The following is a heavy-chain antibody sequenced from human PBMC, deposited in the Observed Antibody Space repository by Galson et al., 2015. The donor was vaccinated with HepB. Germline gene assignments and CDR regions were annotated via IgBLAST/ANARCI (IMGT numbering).Heavy chain of an antibody. CDR1: GFTFSAYW. J-gene: IGHJ4*02. CDR3: AREVMIRTLAHKTPDY. D-gene: IGHD3-16*01. CDR2: VNLDGSEM. Sequence: SLRLSCAASGFTFSAYWMSWVRQVPGKGLEWVADVNLDGSEMYYADSVKGRFTISRDNVERSVSLHMYSLRAEDTAVYYCAREVMIRTLAHKTPDYWGQGTLVTVSS. V-gene: IGHV3-7*03.